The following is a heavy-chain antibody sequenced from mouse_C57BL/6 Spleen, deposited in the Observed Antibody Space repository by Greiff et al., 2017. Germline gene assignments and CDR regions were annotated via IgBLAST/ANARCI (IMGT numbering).Heavy chain of an antibody. V-gene: IGHV1-59*01. CDR3: ARSHGNYGDDYFDY. CDR2: IDPSDSYT. J-gene: IGHJ2*01. D-gene: IGHD2-1*01. CDR1: GYTFTSYW. Sequence: VQLQQPGAELVRPGTSVKLSCKASGYTFTSYWMHWVKQRPGQGLEWIGVIDPSDSYTNYNQQFKGKATLTVDTSSSTAYMQLSSLTSEDSAVYYCARSHGNYGDDYFDYWGQGTTLTVSS.